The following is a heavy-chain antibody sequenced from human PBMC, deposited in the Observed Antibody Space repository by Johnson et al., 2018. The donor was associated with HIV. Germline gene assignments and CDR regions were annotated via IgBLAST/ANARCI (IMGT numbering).Heavy chain of an antibody. CDR2: ISWNSGSI. CDR3: AKEGYYDSSGYYHRAFDI. Sequence: VQLVESGGGLVQPGGSLRLSCAASGFTFDDYGMSWVRQVPGKGLEWVSGISWNSGSIGYADSVKGRFTISRDNAKNSLYLQMNSLRAEDTAVYYCAKEGYYDSSGYYHRAFDIWGQGTMVTVSS. CDR1: GFTFDDYG. J-gene: IGHJ3*02. V-gene: IGHV3-9*01. D-gene: IGHD3-22*01.